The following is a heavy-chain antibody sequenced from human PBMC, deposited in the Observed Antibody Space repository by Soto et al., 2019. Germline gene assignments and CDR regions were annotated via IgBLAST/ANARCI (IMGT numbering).Heavy chain of an antibody. CDR1: GYTFTSYG. CDR2: ISAYNGNT. CDR3: ARAPKRVDFWSGYYGGWFDP. Sequence: ASVKVSCKASGYTFTSYGISWVRQAPGQGLEWMGWISAYNGNTNYAQKLQGRVTMTTDTSTSTAYMELRSLRSDDTAVYYCARAPKRVDFWSGYYGGWFDPWGQGTLVPVYS. V-gene: IGHV1-18*01. J-gene: IGHJ5*02. D-gene: IGHD3-3*01.